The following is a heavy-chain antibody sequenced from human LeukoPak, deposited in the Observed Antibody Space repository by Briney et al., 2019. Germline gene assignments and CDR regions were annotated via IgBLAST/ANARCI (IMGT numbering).Heavy chain of an antibody. J-gene: IGHJ6*03. V-gene: IGHV4-39*07. CDR2: IYHSGST. CDR3: ASANPILLDYYYYYYMDV. CDR1: GGSISTSNYY. Sequence: SETLSLTCTVSGGSISTSNYYWGWIRQPPGKGLEWIGEIYHSGSTNYNPSLKSRVTISVDTSKNQFSLKLSSVTAADTAVYYCASANPILLDYYYYYYMDVWGKGTTVTVSS. D-gene: IGHD3-3*01.